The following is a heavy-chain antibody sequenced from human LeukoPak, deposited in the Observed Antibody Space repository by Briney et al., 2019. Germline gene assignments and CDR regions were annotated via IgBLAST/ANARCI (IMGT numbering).Heavy chain of an antibody. CDR1: GYTFTDYY. D-gene: IGHD2-2*01. Sequence: GASVTVSFKASGYTFTDYYIHWVRQAPGQGREGMGWINPNSGGTNYAQKFQGRVTITRDTAISTAYMDLSRLRSDDTAVYYCARDHCTSNGCYEIYYYGMDVWGQGTTVTVSS. J-gene: IGHJ6*02. CDR2: INPNSGGT. V-gene: IGHV1-2*02. CDR3: ARDHCTSNGCYEIYYYGMDV.